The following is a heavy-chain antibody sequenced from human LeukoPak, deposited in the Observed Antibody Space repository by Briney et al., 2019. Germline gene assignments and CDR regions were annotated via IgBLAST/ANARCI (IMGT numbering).Heavy chain of an antibody. CDR3: ARQRGYSYGPFDP. V-gene: IGHV5-51*01. Sequence: GESLKISCKVSGYSFTSYCIGWVRQMPGKGLEWMGIIYPGDSDTRYSPSFQGQVTISADKSISTAYLQWSSLKASDTAMYYCARQRGYSYGPFDPWGQGTLVTVSS. CDR1: GYSFTSYC. D-gene: IGHD5-18*01. J-gene: IGHJ5*02. CDR2: IYPGDSDT.